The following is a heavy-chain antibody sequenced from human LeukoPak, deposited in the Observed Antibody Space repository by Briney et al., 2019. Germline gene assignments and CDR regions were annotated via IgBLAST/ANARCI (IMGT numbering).Heavy chain of an antibody. V-gene: IGHV1-2*02. D-gene: IGHD6-6*01. Sequence: ASVKVSCKASGYTFTGYYMHWVRQAPGQGLEWMGWINPNSGGTNYAQKFQGRVTMTRDTSISTAYMELSRLRSDDTAVYYCARDRGPGQLALFDYWGRGTLVTVSS. CDR2: INPNSGGT. J-gene: IGHJ4*02. CDR1: GYTFTGYY. CDR3: ARDRGPGQLALFDY.